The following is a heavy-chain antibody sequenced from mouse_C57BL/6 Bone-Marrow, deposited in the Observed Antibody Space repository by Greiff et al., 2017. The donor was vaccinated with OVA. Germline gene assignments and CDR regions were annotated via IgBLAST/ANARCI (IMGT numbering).Heavy chain of an antibody. V-gene: IGHV1-55*01. CDR2: IYPGSGST. J-gene: IGHJ2*01. CDR1: GYTFTSYW. Sequence: VQLQQPGAELVKPGASVKMSCKASGYTFTSYWITWVKQRPGQGLEWIGDIYPGSGSTNYNEKFKSKATLTVDTSSSTAYMQLSSLTSEDSAVYYGARWGLRRRGYFDYWGQGTTLTVSS. D-gene: IGHD2-4*01. CDR3: ARWGLRRRGYFDY.